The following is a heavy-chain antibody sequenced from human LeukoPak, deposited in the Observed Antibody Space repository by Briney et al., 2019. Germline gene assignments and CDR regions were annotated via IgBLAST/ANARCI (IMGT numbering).Heavy chain of an antibody. J-gene: IGHJ4*02. Sequence: GGSLRLSCAASGFPFSSYEMNWVRQAPGKGLEWVSYISSSGSTIYYADSVKGRFTISRDNAKNSLYLQMNSLRAEDTAVYYCARAPGGYSYGTPNFDYWGQGTLVTVSS. CDR2: ISSSGSTI. V-gene: IGHV3-48*03. CDR1: GFPFSSYE. CDR3: ARAPGGYSYGTPNFDY. D-gene: IGHD5-18*01.